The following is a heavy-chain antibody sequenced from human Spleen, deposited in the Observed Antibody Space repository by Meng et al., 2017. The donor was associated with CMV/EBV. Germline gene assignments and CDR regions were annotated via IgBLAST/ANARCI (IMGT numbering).Heavy chain of an antibody. J-gene: IGHJ4*02. CDR2: ISWDGGST. CDR3: AKGWEEQWLQDY. Sequence: CAASGFTFDDYTMHWVRQAPGKGLEWVSLISWDGGSTYYADSVKGRFTISRDNSKNSLYLQMNSLRTEDTALYYCAKGWEEQWLQDYWGQGTLVTVSS. V-gene: IGHV3-43*01. CDR1: GFTFDDYT. D-gene: IGHD6-19*01.